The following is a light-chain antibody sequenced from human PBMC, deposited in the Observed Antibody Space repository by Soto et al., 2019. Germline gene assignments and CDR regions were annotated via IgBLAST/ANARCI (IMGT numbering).Light chain of an antibody. V-gene: IGKV4-1*01. CDR2: WSS. J-gene: IGKJ4*01. CDR3: QQYYSSSLT. CDR1: ESILKCSMKKNS. Sequence: IVITQSPDSLAVSLGERATIKCRSSESILKCSMKKNSLAWYQQKPGQSPMLLIYWSSTRDSGVPDRFSGRGSGTDFTLTISRLQADDVAGYYCQQYYSSSLTFGGGTKVDI.